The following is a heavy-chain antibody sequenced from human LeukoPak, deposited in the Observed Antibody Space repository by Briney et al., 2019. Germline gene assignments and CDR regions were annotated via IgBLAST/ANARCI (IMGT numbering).Heavy chain of an antibody. Sequence: SQTLSLTCAISGDSVSSNSAAWNWLRQSPSRGLEWLGRTYYRSKWYNDYAVSVKSRITINPDTSKNQFSLQLNSVTPEDTAVYYCAREFEVHYYDSSGYYDYWGQGTLVTVSS. J-gene: IGHJ4*02. V-gene: IGHV6-1*01. D-gene: IGHD3-22*01. CDR1: GDSVSSNSAA. CDR3: AREFEVHYYDSSGYYDY. CDR2: TYYRSKWYN.